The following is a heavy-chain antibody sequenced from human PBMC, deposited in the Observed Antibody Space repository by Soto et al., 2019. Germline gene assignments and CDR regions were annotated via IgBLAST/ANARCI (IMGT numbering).Heavy chain of an antibody. V-gene: IGHV4-30-4*01. CDR3: ARVVRSGNYYGNWLDP. Sequence: PSETLSLTCTVSGGSISSGDYYWSWIRQPPGKGLEWIGEINHSGITNYNPSLKSRVTISVDTSKNQFSLKLNSVTAADTAVYYCARVVRSGNYYGNWLDPWGQGTLVTVSS. D-gene: IGHD1-26*01. J-gene: IGHJ5*02. CDR1: GGSISSGDYY. CDR2: INHSGIT.